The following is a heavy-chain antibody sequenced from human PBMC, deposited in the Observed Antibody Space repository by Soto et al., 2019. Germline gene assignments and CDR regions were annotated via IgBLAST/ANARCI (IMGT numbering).Heavy chain of an antibody. V-gene: IGHV3-73*02. CDR2: IRSKANNFAT. D-gene: IGHD6-13*01. J-gene: IGHJ4*02. CDR1: GFSFSAAA. Sequence: EVQLVESGGGLVQPGGSLKLSCVASGFSFSAAAMHWVRQASGKGLEWVGRIRSKANNFATAYAASVNGRFTISRDDSKNTAYLQMNSLKTEDTAVYFCAGPGYSNSWYEDYFDYWGQGTLFTVSS. CDR3: AGPGYSNSWYEDYFDY.